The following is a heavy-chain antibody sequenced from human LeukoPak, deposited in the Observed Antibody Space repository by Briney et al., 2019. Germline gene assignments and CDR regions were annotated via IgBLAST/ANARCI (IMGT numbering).Heavy chain of an antibody. J-gene: IGHJ6*02. V-gene: IGHV3-30*04. CDR2: ISYDGSNK. CDR3: ARAPPGIYYGMDV. D-gene: IGHD1-26*01. Sequence: GRSLRLSCAASGFTFSSYAMHWVRQAPGKGLEWVAVISYDGSNKYYADSVKGRFTISRDNSKNTLYLQMNSLRAEDTAVYYCARAPPGIYYGMDVWGQGTTVTVS. CDR1: GFTFSSYA.